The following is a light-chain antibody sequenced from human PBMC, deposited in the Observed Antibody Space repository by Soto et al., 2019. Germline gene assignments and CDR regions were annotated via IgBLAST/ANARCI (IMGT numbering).Light chain of an antibody. J-gene: IGLJ3*02. CDR1: RNDIGTYNL. CDR3: CSYTSSSTWV. V-gene: IGLV2-14*02. Sequence: QSALTQPASVSESPGQSISISCGGGRNDIGTYNLVSWYQQHPGKAPKLIIYEGNKRPSGVSNRFSGSRSGNTASLTISGLQAEDEADYYCCSYTSSSTWVFGGGTKVTVL. CDR2: EGN.